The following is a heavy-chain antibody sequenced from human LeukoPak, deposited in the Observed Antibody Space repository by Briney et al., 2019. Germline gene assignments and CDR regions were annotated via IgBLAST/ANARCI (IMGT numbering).Heavy chain of an antibody. J-gene: IGHJ6*03. CDR3: AKNRGAGSHYYYHMNV. D-gene: IGHD1-26*01. V-gene: IGHV3-23*01. CDR1: GFTFSNAW. CDR2: ISGSGGGT. Sequence: GGSLRLSCAASGFTFSNAWMSWVRQAPGKGLEWVSLISGSGGGTYYADSVKGRFTISRDNSKNTLYLQLNSLRVKDTAVYYCAKNRGAGSHYYYHMNVWGKGTTVTVSS.